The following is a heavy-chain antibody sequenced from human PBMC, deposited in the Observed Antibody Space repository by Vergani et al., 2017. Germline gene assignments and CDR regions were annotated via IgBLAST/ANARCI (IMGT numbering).Heavy chain of an antibody. CDR2: ISSSSSYI. V-gene: IGHV3-21*01. CDR1: GFTFSSYS. J-gene: IGHJ6*02. D-gene: IGHD3-10*01. Sequence: EVQLVESGGGLVKPGGSLRLSCAASGFTFSSYSMNWVRQAPGKGLEWVSSISSSSSYIYYADSVKGRFTISRDNAKNSLYLQMNSLRAEDTAVYYCAKDTGPNYYYYYGMDVWGQGTTVTVSS. CDR3: AKDTGPNYYYYYGMDV.